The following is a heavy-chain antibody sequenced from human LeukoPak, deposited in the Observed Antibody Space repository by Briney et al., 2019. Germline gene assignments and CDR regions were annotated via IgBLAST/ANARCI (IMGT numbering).Heavy chain of an antibody. CDR2: VYNDGRTT. J-gene: IGHJ4*02. V-gene: IGHV3-74*01. CDR3: ARGGLGTGIDY. CDR1: GFTFSSHW. D-gene: IGHD7-27*01. Sequence: PGGSLRVSCAASGFTFSSHWMHWVRQAPGKGLVWVSCVYNDGRTTTYADSVKGRFTISRDNAKNTLYLQMNSLRAEDTAVYYCARGGLGTGIDYWGQGTLVTISS.